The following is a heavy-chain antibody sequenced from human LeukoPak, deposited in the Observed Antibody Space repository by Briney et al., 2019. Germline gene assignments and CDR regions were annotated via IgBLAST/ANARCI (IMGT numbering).Heavy chain of an antibody. CDR1: GGSISSYY. V-gene: IGHV4-59*01. Sequence: SETLSLTRTASGGSISSYYWSWIRQPPGKGLEWIGYIYYSGSTNYNPSLKGRVTISVDTSKNQFSLKLSSVTAADTAVYYCARADYGSGSRFDPWGQGTLVTVSS. D-gene: IGHD3-10*01. J-gene: IGHJ5*02. CDR2: IYYSGST. CDR3: ARADYGSGSRFDP.